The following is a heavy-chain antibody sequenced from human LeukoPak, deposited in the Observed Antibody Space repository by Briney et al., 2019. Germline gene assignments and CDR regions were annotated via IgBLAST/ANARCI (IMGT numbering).Heavy chain of an antibody. CDR1: GYTFTGYY. V-gene: IGHV1-2*06. CDR3: ARGRMVYAMGFDP. J-gene: IGHJ5*02. Sequence: ASVKVSCKASGYTFTGYYMHWVRQAPGQGLEWMGRINPNSGGTNYAQKFQGRVTMTRDTSISTAYMELSRLRSDDTPVYYCARGRMVYAMGFDPWGQGTLVTVSS. D-gene: IGHD2-8*01. CDR2: INPNSGGT.